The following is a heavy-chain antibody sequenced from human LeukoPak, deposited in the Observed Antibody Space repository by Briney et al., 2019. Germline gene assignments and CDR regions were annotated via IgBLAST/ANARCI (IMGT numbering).Heavy chain of an antibody. V-gene: IGHV3-11*01. CDR2: ISYSGMTI. CDR3: ARGRAGHHSYYYYYMDV. CDR1: GFTFSDDY. Sequence: GGSLRLSCAASGFTFSDDYMTWIRQAPGKGLEWISYISYSGMTIYYADSVKGRFTISRDNAKNSLHLQMNGLRAEDTAVYYCARGRAGHHSYYYYYMDVWGKGTTVTVSS. D-gene: IGHD6-19*01. J-gene: IGHJ6*03.